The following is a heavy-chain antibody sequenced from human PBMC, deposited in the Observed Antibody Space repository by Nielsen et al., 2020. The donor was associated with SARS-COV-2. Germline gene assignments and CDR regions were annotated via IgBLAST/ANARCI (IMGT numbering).Heavy chain of an antibody. D-gene: IGHD3-10*01. Sequence: GGSLKPSFPPFGFTFITYAMPWFRQAPGKGLEWVAVISYDGSNKYYADSVKGRFTISRDNSKNTLYLQMNSLRAEDTAVYYCAKESSGSGLIDYWGQGTLVTVSS. CDR3: AKESSGSGLIDY. V-gene: IGHV3-30*18. J-gene: IGHJ4*02. CDR2: ISYDGSNK. CDR1: GFTFITYA.